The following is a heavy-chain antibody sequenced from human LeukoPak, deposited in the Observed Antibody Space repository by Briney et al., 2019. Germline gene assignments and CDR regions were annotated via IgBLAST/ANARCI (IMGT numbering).Heavy chain of an antibody. CDR1: GGSISSGDYY. CDR3: ARDRSPSVPAVLYNWFDP. J-gene: IGHJ5*02. V-gene: IGHV4-30-4*08. CDR2: IYYSGSS. Sequence: PSETLSLTCTVSGGSISSGDYYWSWIRQPPGKGLEWIGYIYYSGSSYYNPSLKSRVTISVDTSKNQFSLKLSSVTAADTAVYYCARDRSPSVPAVLYNWFDPWGQGTLVTVSS. D-gene: IGHD2-2*01.